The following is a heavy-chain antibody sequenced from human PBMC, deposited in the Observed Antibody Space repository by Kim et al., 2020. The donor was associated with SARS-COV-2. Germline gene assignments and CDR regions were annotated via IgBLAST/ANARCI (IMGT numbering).Heavy chain of an antibody. V-gene: IGHV1-46*01. D-gene: IGHD1-1*01. Sequence: KVRGGVTMARDTSKSTGYMELSSLRSEDTAVYYCARDPPLGYNWNGYFDYWGQGTLVTVSS. J-gene: IGHJ4*02. CDR3: ARDPPLGYNWNGYFDY.